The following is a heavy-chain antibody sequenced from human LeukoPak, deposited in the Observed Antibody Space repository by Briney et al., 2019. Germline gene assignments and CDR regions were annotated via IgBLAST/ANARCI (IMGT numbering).Heavy chain of an antibody. CDR3: ARDLTYTAMVAGGDAFDI. D-gene: IGHD5-18*01. J-gene: IGHJ3*02. V-gene: IGHV4-59*01. Sequence: PSETLSLTCTVSGGSISNYYWGWIRQPPGKGLEWIGYIYYSGSTNYNPSLKSRVTISVDTSKNQFSLKLRSVTAADTAVYYCARDLTYTAMVAGGDAFDIWGQGTMVTVSS. CDR2: IYYSGST. CDR1: GGSISNYY.